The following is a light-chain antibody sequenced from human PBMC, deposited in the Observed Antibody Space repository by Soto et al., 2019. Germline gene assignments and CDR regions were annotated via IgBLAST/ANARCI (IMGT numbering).Light chain of an antibody. CDR3: SSYTSSSTLYV. V-gene: IGLV2-14*01. CDR2: EVN. Sequence: QSALTQPASVSGSPRQSITISCTGASSDGGGYTYVSWYQQQPGKAPKLMIYEVNNRPSGVSNRFSGSKSGNTASLTISGLQAEDEDDYYCSSYTSSSTLYVFGTGTKVTVL. J-gene: IGLJ1*01. CDR1: SSDGGGYTY.